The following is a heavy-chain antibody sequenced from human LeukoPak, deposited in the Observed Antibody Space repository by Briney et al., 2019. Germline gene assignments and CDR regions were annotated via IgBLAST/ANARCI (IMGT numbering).Heavy chain of an antibody. Sequence: GRSLRLSCVASGFTFTGHSMHWVRQAPGKGLEWVAVVAHDEKTIFYADSLKGRFTVSRDNSKNTVYLQMNSLRAEDTAVYYCVRDSYTNTWHFQDEDYWGQGTLVTVSS. V-gene: IGHV3-30*04. CDR2: VAHDEKTI. CDR1: GFTFTGHS. D-gene: IGHD2-2*02. CDR3: VRDSYTNTWHFQDEDY. J-gene: IGHJ4*02.